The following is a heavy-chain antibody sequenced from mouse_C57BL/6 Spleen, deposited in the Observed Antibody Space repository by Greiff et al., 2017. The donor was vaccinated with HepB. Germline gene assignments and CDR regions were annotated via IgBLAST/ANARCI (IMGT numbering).Heavy chain of an antibody. V-gene: IGHV5-15*01. J-gene: IGHJ1*03. CDR2: ISNLAYSI. CDR3: ARTRYYYGSSYWWYFDV. CDR1: GFTFSDYG. Sequence: DVHLVESGGGLVQPGGSLKLSCAASGFTFSDYGVAWVRQAPRKGPEWVAFISNLAYSIYYADTVTGRFTISRENAKNTLYLEMSSLRSEDTAMYYCARTRYYYGSSYWWYFDVWGTGTTVTVSS. D-gene: IGHD1-1*01.